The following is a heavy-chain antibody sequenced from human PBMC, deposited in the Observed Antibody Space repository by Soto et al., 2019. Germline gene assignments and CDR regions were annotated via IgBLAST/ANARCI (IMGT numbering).Heavy chain of an antibody. V-gene: IGHV1-69*04. CDR3: AREPTGKLVLVNYFDY. D-gene: IGHD6-6*01. CDR1: GGTFSSYT. Sequence: ASVKVSCKASGGTFSSYTISWVRQAPGQGLEWMGRIIPILGIANYAQKFQGRVTITADKSTSTAYMELSSLRSEDTAVYYCAREPTGKLVLVNYFDYWGQGTLVTVSS. CDR2: IIPILGIA. J-gene: IGHJ4*02.